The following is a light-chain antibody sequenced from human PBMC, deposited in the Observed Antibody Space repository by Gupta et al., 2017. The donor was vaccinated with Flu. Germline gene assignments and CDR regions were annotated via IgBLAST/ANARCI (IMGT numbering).Light chain of an antibody. CDR2: SDD. Sequence: SYVLTQPPSVSAAPGQTARVTCGGISIGAKSVHWFQQRPGQAPIRGIYSDDDRPSGIPERLSCYNSGKKATPQTSRVEAGDEADDYGQVWVRISGQMVFGPGTKVTVL. V-gene: IGLV3-21*04. CDR3: QVWVRISGQMV. CDR1: SIGAKS. J-gene: IGLJ1*01.